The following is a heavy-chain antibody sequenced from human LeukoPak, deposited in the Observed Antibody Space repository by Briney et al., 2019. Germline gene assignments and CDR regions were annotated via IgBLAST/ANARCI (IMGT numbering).Heavy chain of an antibody. CDR1: GFTFSSYS. V-gene: IGHV3-21*01. J-gene: IGHJ4*02. D-gene: IGHD3-3*01. CDR3: ARVDDFWSGYWD. CDR2: ISSSSSYI. Sequence: GGSLRLSCAASGFTFSSYSMNWVRQAPGKGLEWVSSISSSSSYIYYADSVKGRFTISRDNAKNSLYLRMNSLRAEDTAVYYCARVDDFWSGYWDWGQGTLVTVSS.